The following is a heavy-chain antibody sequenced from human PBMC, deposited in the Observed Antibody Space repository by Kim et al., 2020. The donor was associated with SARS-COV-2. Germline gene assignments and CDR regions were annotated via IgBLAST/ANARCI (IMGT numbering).Heavy chain of an antibody. CDR3: ARQRGDRSDYYYSGMDV. V-gene: IGHV5-51*01. CDR1: GYRFSNYW. D-gene: IGHD5-18*01. CDR2: IYPVDSDI. J-gene: IGHJ6*02. Sequence: GESLKISCKGSGYRFSNYWIGWVRQMPGKGLEWMGIIYPVDSDIRYSPSFQGQVTISADKSISTAYLQWSSLKASDTATYYCARQRGDRSDYYYSGMDVWGHGTTVTASS.